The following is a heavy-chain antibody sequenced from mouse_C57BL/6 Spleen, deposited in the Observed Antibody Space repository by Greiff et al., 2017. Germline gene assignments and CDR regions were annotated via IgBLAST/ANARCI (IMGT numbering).Heavy chain of an antibody. J-gene: IGHJ3*01. CDR3: AREARLPGFAY. CDR1: GYTFTDYN. CDR2: INPNNGGT. Sequence: EVQLQQSGPELVKPGASVKIPCKASGYTFTDYNMDWVKQSHGKSLEWIGDINPNNGGTIYNQKFKGKATLTVDKSSSTAYMARRSLTSEDTAVYYCAREARLPGFAYWGQGTLVTVAA. V-gene: IGHV1-18*01. D-gene: IGHD2-4*01.